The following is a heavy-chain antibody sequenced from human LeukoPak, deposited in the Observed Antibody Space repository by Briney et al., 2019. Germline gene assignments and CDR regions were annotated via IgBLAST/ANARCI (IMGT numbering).Heavy chain of an antibody. Sequence: SETLSLTCTVSGYSISTGYCWGWIRQTPGKGLEWIAGIYHSGRTFYNPSLRSRVTISVQTSENQFSLKLRSVTAADTAVYYCARVLDYYVSGTYGFDYWGQGTLVTVSS. CDR1: GYSISTGYC. CDR2: IYHSGRT. D-gene: IGHD3-10*01. J-gene: IGHJ4*02. CDR3: ARVLDYYVSGTYGFDY. V-gene: IGHV4-38-2*02.